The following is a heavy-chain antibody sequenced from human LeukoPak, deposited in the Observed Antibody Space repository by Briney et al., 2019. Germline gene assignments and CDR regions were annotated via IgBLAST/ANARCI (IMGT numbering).Heavy chain of an antibody. D-gene: IGHD1-7*01. V-gene: IGHV4-31*03. CDR3: ARLAGGNWNYLYLDP. CDR1: GGSISSGGDY. CDR2: IHDSGST. Sequence: SETLSLTCIVSGGSISSGGDYWSWIRQHPGKGLEWIGYIHDSGSTYYNPSLKSRVTISVDTSKNQFFLKLSSVTAADTAVYYCARLAGGNWNYLYLDPWGREPWSPSPQ. J-gene: IGHJ5*02.